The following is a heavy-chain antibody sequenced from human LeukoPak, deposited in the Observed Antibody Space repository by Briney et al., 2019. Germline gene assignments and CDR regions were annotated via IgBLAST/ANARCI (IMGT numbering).Heavy chain of an antibody. Sequence: SQTLSLTCAISGDSVSSNNTAWNWIRQSPSRGLEWLGRTYYRSKWYNDYAVSVKSRININLDTSENQFSLHLNSVTPDDTAVYYCAREYSSSGLAFDYWGQGTLVTVSS. CDR3: AREYSSSGLAFDY. V-gene: IGHV6-1*01. D-gene: IGHD6-19*01. CDR2: TYYRSKWYN. CDR1: GDSVSSNNTA. J-gene: IGHJ4*02.